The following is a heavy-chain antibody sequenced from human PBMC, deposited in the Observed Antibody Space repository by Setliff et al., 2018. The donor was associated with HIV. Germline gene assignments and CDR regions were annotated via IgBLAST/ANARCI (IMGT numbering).Heavy chain of an antibody. CDR1: GGSISGYY. V-gene: IGHV4-59*01. CDR2: IYYSGST. J-gene: IGHJ4*02. CDR3: NSLKTEDTAVYYCTTDPMSQYYYGSGSYYLLSFDY. D-gene: IGHD3-10*01. Sequence: PSETLSLTCTVSGGSISGYYWSWIRQPPGEGLEWIAYIYYSGSTNYNPSLKSRVTISVDTSKNQFSLKLTSVSSVFTLYLQMNSLKTEDTAVYYCTTDPMSQYYYGSGSYYLLSFDYWGQGTLVTVSS.